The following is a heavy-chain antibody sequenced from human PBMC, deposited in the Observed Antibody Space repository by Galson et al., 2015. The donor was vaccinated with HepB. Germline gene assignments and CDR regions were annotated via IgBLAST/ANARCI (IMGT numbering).Heavy chain of an antibody. Sequence: QSGAEVKKPGESLKISCKGSGYSFTSHWIGWVRQMPGKGLECMGIIYPGDSEIRYSPSFQGQVTISADKSSSTAYLHWPSLKASDTAMYYCARLGNEDYHYYGLAVWGQGATVTVSS. D-gene: IGHD4/OR15-4a*01. J-gene: IGHJ6*02. CDR3: ARLGNEDYHYYGLAV. CDR2: IYPGDSEI. V-gene: IGHV5-51*01. CDR1: GYSFTSHW.